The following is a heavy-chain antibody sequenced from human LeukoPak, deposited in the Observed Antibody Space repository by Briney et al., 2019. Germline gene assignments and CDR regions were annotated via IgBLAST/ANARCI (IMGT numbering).Heavy chain of an antibody. CDR3: ARLAAAGRLDY. Sequence: ASVKVSCKASGYTFTSYDMNWVRQATGQGLEWMGWMNPNSGNTGYAQKFQGRVTMTRDISIGTAYMELSSLRSDDTAVYYCARLAAAGRLDYWGQGTLVTVSS. D-gene: IGHD6-13*01. J-gene: IGHJ4*02. CDR2: MNPNSGNT. V-gene: IGHV1-8*01. CDR1: GYTFTSYD.